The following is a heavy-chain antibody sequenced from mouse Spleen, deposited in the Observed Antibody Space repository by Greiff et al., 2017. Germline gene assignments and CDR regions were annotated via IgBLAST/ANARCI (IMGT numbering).Heavy chain of an antibody. CDR3: ASYDYDWYFDV. V-gene: IGHV1-72*01. CDR1: GYTFTRYW. Sequence: QVQLKQPGAELVKPGASVQLSCKASGYTFTRYWMHWVKQRPGRGLEWIGRIDPNSGGTKYNEKFKSKATLTVDKPSSTAYMQLRSLTSEDSAVYYCASYDYDWYFDVWGTGTTVTVSS. CDR2: IDPNSGGT. J-gene: IGHJ1*03. D-gene: IGHD2-4*01.